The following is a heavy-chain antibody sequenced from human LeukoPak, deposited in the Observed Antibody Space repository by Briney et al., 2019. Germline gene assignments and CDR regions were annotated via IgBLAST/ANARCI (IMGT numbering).Heavy chain of an antibody. Sequence: PGGSLRLSCAASGFTFSSYAMSWVRQAPGKGLEWVSVISGSGGSTYYVDSVKGRFTISRDNSKNTLYLQMNSLRADDTAVYYCAKDLSIAARPAFDYWGQGTLVTVSS. CDR3: AKDLSIAARPAFDY. CDR2: ISGSGGST. CDR1: GFTFSSYA. D-gene: IGHD6-6*01. J-gene: IGHJ4*02. V-gene: IGHV3-23*01.